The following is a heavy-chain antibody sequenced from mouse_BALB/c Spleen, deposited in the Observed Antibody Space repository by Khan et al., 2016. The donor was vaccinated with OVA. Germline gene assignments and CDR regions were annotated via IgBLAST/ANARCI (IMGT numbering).Heavy chain of an antibody. CDR3: AYSVLHYAMDY. Sequence: VQLQQSGPELVKPGASVKLSCTGSGFNITDTYIHWVKQRPEQGLEWIGRIDPANGRTIYDQKFQGKATITADTSSNTAYMHLSSLTSDDTVVYYCAYSVLHYAMDYWGQGTSVTVSS. J-gene: IGHJ4*01. V-gene: IGHV14-3*02. CDR2: IDPANGRT. CDR1: GFNITDTY.